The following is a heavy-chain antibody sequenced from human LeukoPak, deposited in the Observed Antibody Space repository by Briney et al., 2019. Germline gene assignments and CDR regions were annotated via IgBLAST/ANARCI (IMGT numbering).Heavy chain of an antibody. CDR2: IRYDGIKK. Sequence: PGGSLRLSCAASGFIFSSYGMHWVRQAPGKGLEWVAFIRYDGIKKYYADSVKGRFTISRDNSKNTLYLQMNSLRAEDTAVYYCARVGCYGSGSYYQFYYYYYMDVWGKGTTVTISS. J-gene: IGHJ6*03. CDR1: GFIFSSYG. CDR3: ARVGCYGSGSYYQFYYYYYMDV. D-gene: IGHD3-10*01. V-gene: IGHV3-30*02.